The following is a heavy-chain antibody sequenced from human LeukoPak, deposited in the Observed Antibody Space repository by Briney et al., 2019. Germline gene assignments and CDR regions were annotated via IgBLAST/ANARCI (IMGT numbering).Heavy chain of an antibody. V-gene: IGHV3-15*01. CDR2: IKSKTDGGTT. Sequence: PGGSLRLSCAASGFTFSNAWMSWVRQAPGKGLEWVGRIKSKTDGGTTDYAAPVKGRFTISRDDSKNTLYLQMNSLKTEDTAVYYCTTKICSSTSCSGDYWGKGTLVTVSS. CDR3: TTKICSSTSCSGDY. J-gene: IGHJ4*02. D-gene: IGHD2-2*01. CDR1: GFTFSNAW.